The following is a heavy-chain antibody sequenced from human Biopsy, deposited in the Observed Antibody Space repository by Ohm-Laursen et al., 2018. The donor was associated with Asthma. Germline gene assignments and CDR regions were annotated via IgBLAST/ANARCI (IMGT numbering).Heavy chain of an antibody. V-gene: IGHV4-34*01. CDR2: SDHSGNT. Sequence: ETLSLTCGMYGLSSSAYYWTWIRLTPGTGLERIGESDHSGNTNTNATLKSRVTISKAKYANEFSLKMKSVTAADTAIYYCVRGPEWSGLDIWGQGTTVTVSS. J-gene: IGHJ6*02. CDR3: VRGPEWSGLDI. D-gene: IGHD3-3*01. CDR1: GLSSSAYY.